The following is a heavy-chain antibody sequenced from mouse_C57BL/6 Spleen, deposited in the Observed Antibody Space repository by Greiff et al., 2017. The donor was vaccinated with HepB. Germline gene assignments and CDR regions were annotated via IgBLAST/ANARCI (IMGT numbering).Heavy chain of an antibody. V-gene: IGHV1-15*01. Sequence: QVQLQQSGAELVRPGASVTLSCKASGYTFTDYEMHWVKQTPVHGLEWIGAIDPETGGTAYNQKFKGKAILTADKSSSTAYMELRSLTSEDSAVYDCTRWHYYGSSPDYWGQGTTLTVSS. CDR3: TRWHYYGSSPDY. D-gene: IGHD1-1*01. CDR2: IDPETGGT. CDR1: GYTFTDYE. J-gene: IGHJ2*01.